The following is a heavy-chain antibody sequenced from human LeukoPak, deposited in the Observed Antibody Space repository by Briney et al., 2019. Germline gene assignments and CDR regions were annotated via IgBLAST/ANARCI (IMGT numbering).Heavy chain of an antibody. V-gene: IGHV3-33*08. CDR3: ARDSSGYYYYYYFDY. J-gene: IGHJ4*02. D-gene: IGHD3-22*01. CDR2: IWDDGSNN. Sequence: GGSLRLSCATSGFTFDNYDMHWVRQAPGKGLEWVAVIWDDGSNNYYVDSVKGRFTISRDNSKNTLYLQMNSLRAEDTGVYYCARDSSGYYYYYYFDYWGQGTLVTVSS. CDR1: GFTFDNYD.